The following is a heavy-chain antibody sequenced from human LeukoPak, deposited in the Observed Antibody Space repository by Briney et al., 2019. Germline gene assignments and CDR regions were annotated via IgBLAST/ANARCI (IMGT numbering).Heavy chain of an antibody. Sequence: PGGSLRLSCAASGFTFSVAAMTWVRQAPGKGLEWVSLIGASGESTYYADSVKGRFTISRDNYKNTLSLQMNSLRVEDTAMYFCAKDIQLSTWGLGTMVTVSS. D-gene: IGHD5-24*01. CDR2: IGASGEST. V-gene: IGHV3-23*01. CDR1: GFTFSVAA. J-gene: IGHJ3*01. CDR3: AKDIQLST.